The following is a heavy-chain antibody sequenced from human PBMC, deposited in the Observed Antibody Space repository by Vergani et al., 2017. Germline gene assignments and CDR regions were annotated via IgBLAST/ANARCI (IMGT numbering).Heavy chain of an antibody. Sequence: EVQLVESGGGLVQPGGSLRLSCAASGFTLSDHVMDWVRQGPGKGLEWVSAISGSGGNTFYTDSVKGRFTISRDNAKNTLYLQMDSLRAEDTAVYYCARDGWELLDYFYYMDVWGKGTTVTVSS. V-gene: IGHV3-23*04. J-gene: IGHJ6*03. CDR1: GFTLSDHV. D-gene: IGHD1-26*01. CDR2: ISGSGGNT. CDR3: ARDGWELLDYFYYMDV.